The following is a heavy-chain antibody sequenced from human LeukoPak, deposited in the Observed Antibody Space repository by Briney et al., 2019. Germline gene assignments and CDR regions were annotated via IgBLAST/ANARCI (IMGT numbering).Heavy chain of an antibody. Sequence: SVKVSCKASGGTFSSYTISWVRQAPGQGLEWMGRIIPILGIANYAQKFQGRVTITADKSTSTAYMELSSLRSEDTAVYYCARQGSVYYHFDYWGQGTLVTVSS. CDR2: IIPILGIA. CDR3: ARQGSVYYHFDY. CDR1: GGTFSSYT. V-gene: IGHV1-69*02. J-gene: IGHJ4*02. D-gene: IGHD3-3*01.